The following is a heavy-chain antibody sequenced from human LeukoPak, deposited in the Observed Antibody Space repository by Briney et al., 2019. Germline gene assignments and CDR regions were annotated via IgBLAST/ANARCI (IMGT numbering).Heavy chain of an antibody. Sequence: PSETLSLTCTVFGGSISSYYWSWIRQPAGKGLEWVGRIYTSGSTNYNPSLKSRVTMSVDTSKNQFFLNLTSVTAADTAVYYCARVYSSSSGTTFDYWGQGTLVTVSS. V-gene: IGHV4-4*07. D-gene: IGHD6-6*01. CDR3: ARVYSSSSGTTFDY. CDR2: IYTSGST. CDR1: GGSISSYY. J-gene: IGHJ4*02.